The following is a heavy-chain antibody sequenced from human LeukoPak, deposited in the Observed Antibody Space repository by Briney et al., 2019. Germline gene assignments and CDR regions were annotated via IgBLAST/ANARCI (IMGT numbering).Heavy chain of an antibody. Sequence: SETLSLTCTVSGYSIGSGYYWGWIRQPPAKGLEWIGSVYHSGSTYYNPSLKSRVTISVDTSKNQFSLKLSSVTAADTAVDYCARAPHCSASSCYGGGYYFDYWGQGTLVTVSS. CDR1: GYSIGSGYY. J-gene: IGHJ4*02. CDR2: VYHSGST. D-gene: IGHD2-15*01. V-gene: IGHV4-38-2*02. CDR3: ARAPHCSASSCYGGGYYFDY.